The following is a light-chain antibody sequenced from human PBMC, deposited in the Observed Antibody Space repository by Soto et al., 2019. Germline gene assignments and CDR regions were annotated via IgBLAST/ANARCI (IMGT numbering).Light chain of an antibody. V-gene: IGKV3-20*01. Sequence: EIVLTQSPGTLSLSPGERATLSCRASQSVSSSYLAWYQQNPGQAPRLLIYGASSRATGIPDKFSGSGSGTDFPLTINGLEPEDFAVYYCQQYGTSPPTFGQGTKV. CDR2: GAS. J-gene: IGKJ1*01. CDR1: QSVSSSY. CDR3: QQYGTSPPT.